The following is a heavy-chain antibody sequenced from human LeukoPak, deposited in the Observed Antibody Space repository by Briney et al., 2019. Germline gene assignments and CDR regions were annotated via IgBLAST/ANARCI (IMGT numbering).Heavy chain of an antibody. Sequence: KPPETPSHTCTVSGGSISSSSYYWGWIRQPPGKGLEWIGSIYYSGSTYYNPSLKSRVTISVDTSKNQFSLKLSSVTAADTAVYYCARHEVGLWSGYGGSFDPSGQGTLGTVSS. V-gene: IGHV4-39*01. CDR3: ARHEVGLWSGYGGSFDP. D-gene: IGHD3-10*01. CDR1: GGSISSSSYY. CDR2: IYYSGST. J-gene: IGHJ5*02.